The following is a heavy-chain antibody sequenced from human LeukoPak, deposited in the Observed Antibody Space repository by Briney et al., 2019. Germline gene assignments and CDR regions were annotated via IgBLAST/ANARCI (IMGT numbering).Heavy chain of an antibody. V-gene: IGHV4-34*01. CDR1: GGSFSGYY. D-gene: IGHD3-3*01. CDR2: INHSGST. CDR3: ARGVTIFSWFDP. J-gene: IGHJ5*02. Sequence: SETLSLTCAVYGGSFSGYYWSWIRQPPGKGLEWIGEINHSGSTNYNPSLKSRVTISVDTSKNQFSLKLSSVTAADTAVYYCARGVTIFSWFDPWGPGTLVTVSS.